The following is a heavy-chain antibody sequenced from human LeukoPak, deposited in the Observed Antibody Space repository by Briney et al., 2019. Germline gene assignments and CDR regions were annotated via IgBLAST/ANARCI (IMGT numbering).Heavy chain of an antibody. CDR3: AREDIVVVVAATGATVTTRNFDY. CDR1: GFTFSSYS. V-gene: IGHV3-48*01. J-gene: IGHJ4*02. CDR2: ISSSSGTI. Sequence: PGGSLRLSCAASGFTFSSYSVNWVRQAPGKGLEWVSYISSSSGTIYYADSVKGRFTISRDNAKNSLYLQMNSLRAEDTAVYYCAREDIVVVVAATGATVTTRNFDYWGQGTLATVSS. D-gene: IGHD2-15*01.